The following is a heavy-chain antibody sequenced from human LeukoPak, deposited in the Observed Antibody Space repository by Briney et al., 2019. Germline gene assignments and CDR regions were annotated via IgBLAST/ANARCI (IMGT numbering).Heavy chain of an antibody. CDR3: AKNPFGVATIDWFAP. Sequence: SETLSLTCAVYGGSFSGYYWSWIRQPPGKGLEWIGEINHSGSTNYNPSLKSRVTISVDTSKNQFSLKLSSVTAADTAVYYCAKNPFGVATIDWFAPWGQGTLVTVSS. V-gene: IGHV4-34*01. D-gene: IGHD5-12*01. CDR2: INHSGST. J-gene: IGHJ5*02. CDR1: GGSFSGYY.